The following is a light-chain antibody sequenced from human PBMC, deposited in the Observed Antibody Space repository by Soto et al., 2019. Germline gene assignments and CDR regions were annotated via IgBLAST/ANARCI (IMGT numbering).Light chain of an antibody. CDR2: DAS. CDR1: QSFNTY. Sequence: EVVLTHSPPTLSLSPGERATLSCRARQSFNTYLAWYQQKPGQAPRLLIYDASNSATGIPARLSGSGSGTDFTLTISSRQPEDFAMCYCQQRYYWTPLTFGGGTKVEIK. J-gene: IGKJ4*01. CDR3: QQRYYWTPLT. V-gene: IGKV3-11*01.